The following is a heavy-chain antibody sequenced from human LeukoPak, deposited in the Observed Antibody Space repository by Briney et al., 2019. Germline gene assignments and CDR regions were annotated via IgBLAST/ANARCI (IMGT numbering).Heavy chain of an antibody. Sequence: GASVKVSCKASGYTFTAYYMHWVRQAPGQGLEWMGWINPNSGGTTYAQNFQGRVTMTRDTSISTAYMELSRLRSDDTAVYYCATGWGTSIVEYYFEFWGQGTLVTVSS. D-gene: IGHD2-8*02. J-gene: IGHJ4*02. CDR2: INPNSGGT. CDR3: ATGWGTSIVEYYFEF. CDR1: GYTFTAYY. V-gene: IGHV1-2*02.